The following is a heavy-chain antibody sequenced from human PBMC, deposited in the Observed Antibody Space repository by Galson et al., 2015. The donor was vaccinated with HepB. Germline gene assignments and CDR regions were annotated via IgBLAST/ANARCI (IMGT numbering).Heavy chain of an antibody. CDR1: GYRFSMYW. CDR2: IYPGASET. CDR3: ARRQIYGGGIYSMDV. V-gene: IGHV5-51*01. Sequence: QSGAEVKKPGESLKISCEGSGYRFSMYWIGWVRQMPGRGLEWMGSIYPGASETRYSPSFQGQVTISADKSISTAYLQWSSLKASDTAMYDCARRQIYGGGIYSMDVSGQGTTVTVSS. J-gene: IGHJ6*02. D-gene: IGHD2-21*01.